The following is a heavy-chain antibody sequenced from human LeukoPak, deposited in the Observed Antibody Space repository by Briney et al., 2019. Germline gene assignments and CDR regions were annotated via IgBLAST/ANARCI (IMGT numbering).Heavy chain of an antibody. D-gene: IGHD2-2*01. V-gene: IGHV3-23*01. CDR2: ISGSGGST. CDR3: AKDKDIVVVAYKIDY. CDR1: GFTFSSYA. J-gene: IGHJ4*02. Sequence: LAGGSLRLSCAASGFTFSSYAMSWVRQAPGKGLEWVSAISGSGGSTYYADSVKGRFTISRDNSKNTLYLQMNSLRAEDTAVYYCAKDKDIVVVAYKIDYWGQGTLVTVSS.